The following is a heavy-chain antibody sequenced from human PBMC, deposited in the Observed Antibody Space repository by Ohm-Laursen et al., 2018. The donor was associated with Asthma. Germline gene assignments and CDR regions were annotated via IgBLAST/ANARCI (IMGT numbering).Heavy chain of an antibody. Sequence: SLRLSCAAFGFTFDDYAMHWVRQVPGKGLEWVSGISWNSGTIVQADSVKGRFTISRDNAKNSLYLQMNSLRAEDTAVYYCARGYSSSSLFVLYYYNMDVWGQGTTVTVSS. J-gene: IGHJ6*02. CDR1: GFTFDDYA. V-gene: IGHV3-9*01. CDR2: ISWNSGTI. CDR3: ARGYSSSSLFVLYYYNMDV. D-gene: IGHD6-6*01.